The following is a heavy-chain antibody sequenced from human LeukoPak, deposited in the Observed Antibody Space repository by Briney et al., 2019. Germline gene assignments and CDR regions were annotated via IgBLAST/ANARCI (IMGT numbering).Heavy chain of an antibody. D-gene: IGHD6-19*01. Sequence: PGGSLRLSCVASGFTFSSYSMNWVRQAPGKGLEWVSSISSSSSYIYYADSVKGRFTISRDNAKNSLYLQMNSLRAEDTAVYYCARDRAVVDAFDIWGQGTMVTVSS. CDR3: ARDRAVVDAFDI. J-gene: IGHJ3*02. CDR2: ISSSSSYI. CDR1: GFTFSSYS. V-gene: IGHV3-21*01.